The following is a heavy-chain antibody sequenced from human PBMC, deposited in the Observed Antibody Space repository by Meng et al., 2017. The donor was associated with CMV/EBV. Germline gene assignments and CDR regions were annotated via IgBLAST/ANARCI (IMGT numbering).Heavy chain of an antibody. J-gene: IGHJ4*02. Sequence: SETLSPTCTVSGGSISSYYSSWIRQLPGRGLEWHGSTYYSGSTNYHPSLKSRVTISVDTSKNQFSLKLSSVTAADTAVYYFARDIGSGVDYWGQRALVTVSS. CDR2: TYYSGST. D-gene: IGHD3-10*01. CDR3: ARDIGSGVDY. V-gene: IGHV4-59*01. CDR1: GGSISSYY.